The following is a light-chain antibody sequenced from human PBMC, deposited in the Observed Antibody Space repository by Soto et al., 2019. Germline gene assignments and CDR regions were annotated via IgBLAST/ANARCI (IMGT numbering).Light chain of an antibody. CDR1: QSVSSSY. V-gene: IGKV3-20*01. CDR2: GAS. J-gene: IGKJ3*01. CDR3: QQYGSSLFT. Sequence: EMVLTQSPGTLSLSPGERATLSCRASQSVSSSYLAWYQQKPGQAPSLLIYGASSRATGIPDRFSGSGFGTDFPLTISRLEREDCAVYHCQQYGSSLFTFGPGTQVAIK.